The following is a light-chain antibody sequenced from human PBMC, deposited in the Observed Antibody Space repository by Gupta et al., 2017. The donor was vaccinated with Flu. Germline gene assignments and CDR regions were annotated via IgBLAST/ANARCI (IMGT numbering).Light chain of an antibody. V-gene: IGKV3-15*01. Sequence: ATLSCRASQCIRDNNLAWYQQKPGQAPRLLISATSTRATGIPVRFSGSGSGTEFTLTISSLQSEDFAVYYCQQYNNWPPLVTFGPGTRVDIK. CDR3: QQYNNWPPLVT. J-gene: IGKJ3*01. CDR2: ATS. CDR1: QCIRDNN.